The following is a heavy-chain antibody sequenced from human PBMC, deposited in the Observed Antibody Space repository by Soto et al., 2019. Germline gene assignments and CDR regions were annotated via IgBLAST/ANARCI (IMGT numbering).Heavy chain of an antibody. J-gene: IGHJ5*02. D-gene: IGHD3-10*01. CDR1: GGSISSYY. CDR2: IYYSGST. CDR3: ARLYGSGSYYMGWFDP. Sequence: SETLSLTCTVSGGSISSYYWSWIRQPPGKGLEWIGYIYYSGSTNYNPSLKSRVTISVDTSKNQFSLKLSSVTAADTAVYYCARLYGSGSYYMGWFDPWGQGTLVTVSS. V-gene: IGHV4-59*08.